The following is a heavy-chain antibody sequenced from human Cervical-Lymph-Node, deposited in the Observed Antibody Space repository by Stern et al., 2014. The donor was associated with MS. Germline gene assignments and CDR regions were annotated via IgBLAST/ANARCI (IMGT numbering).Heavy chain of an antibody. V-gene: IGHV1-69*01. CDR1: GGTFSRYA. CDR2: IIPMFGAA. CDR3: ARLPQLVDHRDYW. J-gene: IGHJ4*02. D-gene: IGHD4-17*01. Sequence: QVQLVQSGAEVKKAGSSVKVSCKASGGTFSRYAVSWVRQAPGQGLEWMREIIPMFGAANYAQKFQGRVTITADESTNTAYMEVSSLRSDDTAIYYCARLPQLVDHRDYWWGQGSLVTVSS.